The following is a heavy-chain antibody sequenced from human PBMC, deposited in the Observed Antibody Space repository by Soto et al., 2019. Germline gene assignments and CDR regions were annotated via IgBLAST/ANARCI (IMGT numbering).Heavy chain of an antibody. CDR3: AREQQLVLYY. CDR2: IYSGGNT. D-gene: IGHD6-13*01. J-gene: IGHJ4*02. Sequence: PGGSLRLSCAASGFTVSSNYMSWVRQAPGKGLEWVSVIYSGGNTYYADSVKGRFTISRDNSKNTLYLQMNSLRAEDTAVYYCAREQQLVLYYWGQGTLVTVSS. CDR1: GFTVSSNY. V-gene: IGHV3-66*01.